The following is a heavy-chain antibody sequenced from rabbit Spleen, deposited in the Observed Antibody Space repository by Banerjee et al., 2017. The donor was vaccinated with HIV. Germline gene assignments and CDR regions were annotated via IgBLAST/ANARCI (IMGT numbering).Heavy chain of an antibody. Sequence: QSLEESGGDLVKPGASLTLTCTASGFSLSYNAMSWFRQAPGKGLEWITCINTGSGTTWYASWVKGRFTISKSSTTTVELKMTSLTATDTAIYFSAKDNGTAVTGSLWGQGTLVTVS. D-gene: IGHD7-1*01. J-gene: IGHJ3*01. CDR3: AKDNGTAVTGSL. V-gene: IGHV1S40*01. CDR1: GFSLSYNA. CDR2: INTGSGTT.